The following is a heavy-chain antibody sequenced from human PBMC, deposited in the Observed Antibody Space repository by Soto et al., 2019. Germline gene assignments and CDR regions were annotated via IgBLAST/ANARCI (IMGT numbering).Heavy chain of an antibody. CDR1: GFTFSSYS. D-gene: IGHD6-6*01. J-gene: IGHJ5*02. CDR2: ISSSSSTI. CDR3: ARDLGFFEYSSSPRYNWLDP. V-gene: IGHV3-48*01. Sequence: EVQLVESGGGLVQPGGSLRLSCAASGFTFSSYSMNWVRQAPGKGLEWVSYISSSSSTIYYADSVKGRFTISRDNAKNSLYLQMNSLRAEDTAVYYCARDLGFFEYSSSPRYNWLDPWGQGTLVTVSS.